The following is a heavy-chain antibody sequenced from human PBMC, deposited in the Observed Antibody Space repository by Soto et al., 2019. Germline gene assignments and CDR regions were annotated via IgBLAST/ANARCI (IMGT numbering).Heavy chain of an antibody. D-gene: IGHD3-22*01. CDR2: IIPILGIA. V-gene: IGHV1-69*10. J-gene: IGHJ6*02. Sequence: ASVKVSCKASGGTFSSYAISWVRQAPGQGLEWVGGIIPILGIANYAQKFQGRVTITADKSTSTAYMELSSLRSEDTAVYYCARAEYYYDSSGYSLYYYGMDVWGQGTTVTVSS. CDR3: ARAEYYYDSSGYSLYYYGMDV. CDR1: GGTFSSYA.